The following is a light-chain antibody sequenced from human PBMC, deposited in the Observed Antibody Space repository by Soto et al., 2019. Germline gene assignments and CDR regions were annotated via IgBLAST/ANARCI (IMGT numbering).Light chain of an antibody. CDR3: QKYNSAPRT. Sequence: DIQMTQSPSSLSASVGDRVTITCRASQGISNYLAWYQQKPGKVPKLLIYAASTLQSGVPSRFSGSGSGTDFTLTISSRQPEDVATYYGQKYNSAPRTVGQAPKVEIK. J-gene: IGKJ1*01. CDR2: AAS. CDR1: QGISNY. V-gene: IGKV1-27*01.